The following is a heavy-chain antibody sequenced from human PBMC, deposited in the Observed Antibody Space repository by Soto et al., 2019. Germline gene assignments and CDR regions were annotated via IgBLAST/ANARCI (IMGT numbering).Heavy chain of an antibody. D-gene: IGHD6-13*01. CDR2: ISSSSSYI. Sequence: PGGSLRLSCAASGFTFSSYSMNWVRQAPGKGLEWVSSISSSSSYIYYADSVKGRFTISRDNAKNSLYLQMNSLRAEDTAVYYCATIAAAGFDNWFEPWGQGTLVTVSS. V-gene: IGHV3-21*01. J-gene: IGHJ5*02. CDR1: GFTFSSYS. CDR3: ATIAAAGFDNWFEP.